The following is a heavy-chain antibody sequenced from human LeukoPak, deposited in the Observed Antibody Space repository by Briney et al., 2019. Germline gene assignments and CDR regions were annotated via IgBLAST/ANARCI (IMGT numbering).Heavy chain of an antibody. Sequence: PGGSLRLSCAASGFTFSSFPMSWVRQAPGQGLQWVSGITGRGGNTYYADSVEGRFTISRDNSKNTLSLQMDRLRAEATPFYYFPRDRAAFVSWGQGTLVTVSS. CDR2: ITGRGGNT. V-gene: IGHV3-23*01. D-gene: IGHD6-25*01. CDR3: PRDRAAFVS. CDR1: GFTFSSFP. J-gene: IGHJ5*02.